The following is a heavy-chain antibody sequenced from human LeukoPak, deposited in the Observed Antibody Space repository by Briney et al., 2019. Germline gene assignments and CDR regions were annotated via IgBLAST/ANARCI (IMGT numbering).Heavy chain of an antibody. Sequence: GGSLRLSCAASRFTFSACGMHWVRQAPGKGLEWVGRIKSKTDGGTTDYAAPVKGRFTISRDDSKNTLYLQMNSLKTEDTAVYYCTTDSGKTYSSSWYEYYYGMDVWGQGTTVTVSS. CDR1: RFTFSACG. J-gene: IGHJ6*02. CDR2: IKSKTDGGTT. V-gene: IGHV3-15*01. D-gene: IGHD6-13*01. CDR3: TTDSGKTYSSSWYEYYYGMDV.